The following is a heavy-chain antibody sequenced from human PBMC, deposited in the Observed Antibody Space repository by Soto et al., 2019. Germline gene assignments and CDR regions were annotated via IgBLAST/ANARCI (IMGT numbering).Heavy chain of an antibody. CDR3: AKDPVGHFLDAREM. Sequence: EVQLLESGGGLVPPGGSLRLSCAASGFTFSSYAMSWVRQAPGQGLEWVSAISGIGSTTYYADPVRGRFTIARDNTQNTLYLEMNSLRVEDTAVYFCAKDPVGHFLDAREMWGQGTKVTVSS. V-gene: IGHV3-23*01. CDR2: ISGIGSTT. J-gene: IGHJ3*02. CDR1: GFTFSSYA.